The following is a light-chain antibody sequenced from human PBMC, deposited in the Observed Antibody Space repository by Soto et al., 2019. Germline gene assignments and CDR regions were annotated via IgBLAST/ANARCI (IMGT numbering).Light chain of an antibody. CDR1: QSISTY. CDR3: QHYNSYSEA. J-gene: IGKJ1*01. Sequence: DIQMTQSPSSLSASVGDRVTITCRASQSISTYLHWYQQKPGKAPNLLIYAASTLQSGVPSRFSGSGSGTEFTLTISSLQPDDFATYYCQHYNSYSEAFGQGTKVELK. V-gene: IGKV1-39*01. CDR2: AAS.